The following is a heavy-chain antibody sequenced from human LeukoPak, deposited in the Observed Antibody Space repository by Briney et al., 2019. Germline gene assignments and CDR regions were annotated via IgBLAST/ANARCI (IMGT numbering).Heavy chain of an antibody. J-gene: IGHJ4*02. CDR1: GYTFTGYY. CDR2: INPNSGGT. CDR3: ARGLQLWDYLIDY. V-gene: IGHV1-2*02. D-gene: IGHD5-18*01. Sequence: GASVKVSCKASGYTFTGYYMHWVRQAPGQGLEWMRWINPNSGGTNYAQKFQGRVTMTRDTSTSTAYMELNRLRSDDTAVYYCARGLQLWDYLIDYWGQGTLVTVSS.